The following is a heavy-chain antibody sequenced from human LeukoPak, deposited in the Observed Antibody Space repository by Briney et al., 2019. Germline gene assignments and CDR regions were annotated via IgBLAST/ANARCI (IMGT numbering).Heavy chain of an antibody. D-gene: IGHD2-21*02. V-gene: IGHV4-61*02. CDR2: IYTSGST. CDR1: GGSISSGSYY. Sequence: SETLSLTCTVSGGSISSGSYYWSWIRQPAGKGLEWIGRIYTSGSTNYNPSLKSRVTISVDTSKNQFSPKLSSVTAADTAVYYCARDEGAYCGGDCYSRGFDPWGQGTLVTVSS. CDR3: ARDEGAYCGGDCYSRGFDP. J-gene: IGHJ5*02.